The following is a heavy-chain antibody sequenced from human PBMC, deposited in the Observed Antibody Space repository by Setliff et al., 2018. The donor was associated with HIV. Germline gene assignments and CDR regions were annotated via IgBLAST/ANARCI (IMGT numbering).Heavy chain of an antibody. CDR1: GGSISSGGYY. D-gene: IGHD5-18*01. CDR3: ASAPRGYSYGYGEWFDP. J-gene: IGHJ5*02. V-gene: IGHV4-31*03. CDR2: IYYSGST. Sequence: SETLSLTCTVSGGSISSGGYYWSWIRQHPGKGLEWIGYIYYSGSTYYNPSLKSRVTISVDTSKNQFSLKLSSVTAADTAVYYCASAPRGYSYGYGEWFDPWGQGSLVTVSS.